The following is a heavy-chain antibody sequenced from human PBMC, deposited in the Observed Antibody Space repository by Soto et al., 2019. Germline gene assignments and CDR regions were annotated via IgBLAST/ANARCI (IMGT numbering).Heavy chain of an antibody. CDR2: IWYDGSNK. CDR1: GFTFSSYG. J-gene: IGHJ3*02. CDR3: ARGAPYYDSSGHYAFDI. Sequence: QVQLVESGGGVVQPGRSLRLSCAASGFTFSSYGMHWVRQAPGKGLEWVAVIWYDGSNKYYADSVKGRFTISRDNSKNTLYLQMNSLRAEDTAVYYCARGAPYYDSSGHYAFDIWGQGTMVTVSS. V-gene: IGHV3-33*01. D-gene: IGHD3-22*01.